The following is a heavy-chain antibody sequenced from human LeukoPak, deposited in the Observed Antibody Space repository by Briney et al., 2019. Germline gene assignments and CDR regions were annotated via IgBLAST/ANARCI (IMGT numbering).Heavy chain of an antibody. J-gene: IGHJ5*02. Sequence: SETLSLTCTVAGGSFSNYYWSWFRQPPGKGLEWIGYIYYSGSTNYNPSLKSRVTISGDTSKNQLSLNLSSVTAADTAVYYCARHPTALVSYGFDPWGQGTLVTVSS. CDR2: IYYSGST. V-gene: IGHV4-59*08. D-gene: IGHD5-18*01. CDR1: GGSFSNYY. CDR3: ARHPTALVSYGFDP.